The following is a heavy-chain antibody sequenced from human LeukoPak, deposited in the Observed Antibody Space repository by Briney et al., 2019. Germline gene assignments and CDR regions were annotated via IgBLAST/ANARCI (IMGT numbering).Heavy chain of an antibody. V-gene: IGHV3-30*02. J-gene: IGHJ6*03. CDR2: IRYDGRFE. CDR1: GFTFSTYG. CDR3: ASTNAGVAARQYYYYYYMDV. Sequence: PGGSLRLSCAASGFTFSTYGMHWVRQAPGKGLQWVAFIRYDGRFEYYADSVKGRFAISRNNSKNTLFLEMNSLRTEDTAVYYCASTNAGVAARQYYYYYYMDVWGKGTTVTVSS. D-gene: IGHD6-6*01.